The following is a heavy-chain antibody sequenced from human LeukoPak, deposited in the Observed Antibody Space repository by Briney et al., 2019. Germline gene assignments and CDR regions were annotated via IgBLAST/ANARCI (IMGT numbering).Heavy chain of an antibody. CDR3: ARLTEGGYYPPFDY. CDR2: ISAYNGNT. J-gene: IGHJ4*02. D-gene: IGHD1-26*01. Sequence: ASVKVSCEASAYTFTSYGISWVRQAPGQGLEWMGWISAYNGNTNYAQKLQGRVTMTTDTSTSTAYMELRSLRSDDTAVYYCARLTEGGYYPPFDYWGQGTLVTVSS. V-gene: IGHV1-18*01. CDR1: AYTFTSYG.